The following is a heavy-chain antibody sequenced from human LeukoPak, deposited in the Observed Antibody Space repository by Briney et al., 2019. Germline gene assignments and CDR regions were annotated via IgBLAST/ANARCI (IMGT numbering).Heavy chain of an antibody. CDR3: ARTIAQYSNSWLYFYYGLDV. D-gene: IGHD1-7*01. CDR1: GFNFDGLA. Sequence: GGSLSLSCTASGFNFDGLAMRWVRQAAGKGLEWVSSNSAGSEDTYYADSVKGRFTISRDNSKSTLYLQMNSLTAADTAVYYCARTIAQYSNSWLYFYYGLDVWGQGTTVTVSS. V-gene: IGHV3-23*01. J-gene: IGHJ6*02. CDR2: NSAGSEDT.